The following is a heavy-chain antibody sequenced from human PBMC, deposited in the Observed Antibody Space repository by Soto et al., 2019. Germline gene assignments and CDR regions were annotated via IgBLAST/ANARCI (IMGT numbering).Heavy chain of an antibody. CDR2: INPSGGST. CDR3: ARAFSSGSWYRYYYYYMDV. V-gene: IGHV1-46*03. CDR1: GYTFTSYY. J-gene: IGHJ6*03. D-gene: IGHD6-13*01. Sequence: ASVKVSCKASGYTFTSYYMHWVRQAPGQGLEWMGIINPSGGSTSYAQKFQGRVTMTRDTSTSTVYMELSSLRSEDTAVYYCARAFSSGSWYRYYYYYMDVWGKGTTVTVSS.